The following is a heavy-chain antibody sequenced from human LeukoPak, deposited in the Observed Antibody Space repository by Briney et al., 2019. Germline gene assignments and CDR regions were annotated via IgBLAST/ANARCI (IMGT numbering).Heavy chain of an antibody. CDR3: AREGIVATRKGNWSDP. Sequence: ASVKVSCKASGYTFTGYYMHWVRQAPGQGLEWMGWINPNSGGTNYAQKFQGRVTMTRDTSISTAYMELSRLRSDDTAVYYCAREGIVATRKGNWSDPWGQGTLVTVSS. CDR1: GYTFTGYY. J-gene: IGHJ5*02. V-gene: IGHV1-2*02. D-gene: IGHD5-12*01. CDR2: INPNSGGT.